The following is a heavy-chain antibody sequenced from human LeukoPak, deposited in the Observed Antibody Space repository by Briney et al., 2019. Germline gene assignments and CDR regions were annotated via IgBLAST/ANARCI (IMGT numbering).Heavy chain of an antibody. CDR3: AKDGGLAVAVKLPRYFDY. D-gene: IGHD6-19*01. CDR2: INPNSGGT. CDR1: GYTFTGYY. Sequence: GASVKVSCKASGYTFTGYYMHWVRQAPGQGLEWMGWINPNSGGTNYAQKFQGRVTMTRDTSISTAYMELSRLRSDDTAVYYCAKDGGLAVAVKLPRYFDYWGQGTLVTVSS. V-gene: IGHV1-2*02. J-gene: IGHJ4*02.